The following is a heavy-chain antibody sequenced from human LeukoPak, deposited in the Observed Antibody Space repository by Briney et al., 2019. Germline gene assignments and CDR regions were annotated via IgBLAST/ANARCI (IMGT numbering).Heavy chain of an antibody. CDR3: ASSCSGGSCYYYYGMDV. J-gene: IGHJ6*02. D-gene: IGHD2-15*01. CDR1: GGSISSGDYY. Sequence: PSETLSLTCTVSGGSISSGDYYWSWIRQPPGKGLEWIGYIYYSGSTYYNPSLKSRVTISVDTSKNQFSLKLSSVTAADTAVYYCASSCSGGSCYYYYGMDVWGQGTTVTVSS. CDR2: IYYSGST. V-gene: IGHV4-30-4*01.